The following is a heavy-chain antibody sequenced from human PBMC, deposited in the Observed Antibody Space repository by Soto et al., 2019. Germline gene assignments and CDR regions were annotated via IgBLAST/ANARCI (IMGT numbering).Heavy chain of an antibody. CDR1: GGSISSGGYY. D-gene: IGHD3-9*01. Sequence: QVQLQESGPGLVKPSQTLSLTCTVSGGSISSGGYYWSWIRQHPGKGLEWIGYIYYSGSTYYNPSLKSLVTISVDTSKNQFSLKLSSVTAADTAVYYCATLRYFDWLLPYGMDVWGQGTTVTVSS. J-gene: IGHJ6*02. CDR3: ATLRYFDWLLPYGMDV. CDR2: IYYSGST. V-gene: IGHV4-31*01.